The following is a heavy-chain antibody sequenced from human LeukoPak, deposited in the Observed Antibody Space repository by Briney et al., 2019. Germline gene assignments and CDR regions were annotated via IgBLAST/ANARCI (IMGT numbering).Heavy chain of an antibody. Sequence: GGSLRLSCAASGFTVIDNFMSWVRQAPGKGLEWVSVIYSGRSAYYADSVKGRFTISRDNSKNTLYVQMNSLRDEDTAVYYCAKDQRWESPHYLDSWGQGTLVTVSS. V-gene: IGHV3-53*01. J-gene: IGHJ4*02. D-gene: IGHD1-26*01. CDR3: AKDQRWESPHYLDS. CDR2: IYSGRSA. CDR1: GFTVIDNF.